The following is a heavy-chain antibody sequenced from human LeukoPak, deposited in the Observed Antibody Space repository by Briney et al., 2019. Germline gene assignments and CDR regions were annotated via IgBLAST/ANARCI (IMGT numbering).Heavy chain of an antibody. CDR1: GFTLSSYA. V-gene: IGHV3-23*01. J-gene: IGHJ4*02. CDR2: IGDSGATT. D-gene: IGHD3-10*01. Sequence: GGSLRLSWAASGFTLSSYAMTWVRQAPGKGLEWVSDIGDSGATTYYADPVKGRFTISRDNSKNTLYLQMSSLRAEDTAVYFCASFHYYGSGAYYLSCWGQGTLVTVSS. CDR3: ASFHYYGSGAYYLSC.